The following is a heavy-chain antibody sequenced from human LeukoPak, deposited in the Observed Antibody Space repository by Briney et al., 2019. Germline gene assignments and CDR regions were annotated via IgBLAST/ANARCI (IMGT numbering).Heavy chain of an antibody. CDR2: TYVRSKWYN. CDR3: ANFYLDN. Sequence: SQTLSLTCAISGDTVSSNSAAWNWITQSPSRGLEWLGRTYVRSKWYNDYAESVKGRISINPDTSKNQFSLQLNSVNPEDTAVYYCANFYLDNWSQGSLVTVSS. V-gene: IGHV6-1*01. J-gene: IGHJ4*02. CDR1: GDTVSSNSAA.